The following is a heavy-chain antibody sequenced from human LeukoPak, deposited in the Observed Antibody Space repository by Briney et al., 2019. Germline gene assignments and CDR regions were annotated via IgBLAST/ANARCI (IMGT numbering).Heavy chain of an antibody. CDR2: IYHSGST. Sequence: SETLSLTCAVSGYSISSGYYWGWIRQPPGKGLEWIGSIYHSGSTYYNPSLKSRVTISVDTSKNQFSLKLSSVTAADTAVYYCARGLDDDDALDIWGQGTMVTVSS. V-gene: IGHV4-38-2*01. CDR1: GYSISSGYY. D-gene: IGHD3-16*01. J-gene: IGHJ3*02. CDR3: ARGLDDDDALDI.